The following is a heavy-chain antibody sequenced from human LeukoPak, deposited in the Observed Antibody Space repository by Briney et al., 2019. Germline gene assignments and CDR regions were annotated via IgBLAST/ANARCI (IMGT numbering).Heavy chain of an antibody. Sequence: ASVKVSCKASGYKFTSYDIAWVRQAPGQGPEWMGWVKPYNGNTNYAQRLQGRVSVTTDTSTSTAYMEVRNLRSGDTAVYFCARETPDAFDVWGQGTTITVSS. D-gene: IGHD4-23*01. CDR2: VKPYNGNT. CDR3: ARETPDAFDV. J-gene: IGHJ3*01. V-gene: IGHV1-18*01. CDR1: GYKFTSYD.